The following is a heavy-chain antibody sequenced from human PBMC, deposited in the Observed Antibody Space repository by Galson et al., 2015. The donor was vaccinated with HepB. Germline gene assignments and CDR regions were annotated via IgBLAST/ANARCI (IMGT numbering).Heavy chain of an antibody. CDR3: ARDLWYSSGWPLSWFDP. V-gene: IGHV1-3*01. D-gene: IGHD6-19*01. CDR1: GYTFTSYA. Sequence: SVKVSCKASGYTFTSYAMHWVRQAPGQRLEWMGWINAGNGNTKYSQKFQGRVTITRDTSASTAYMELSSLRSGDTAVYYCARDLWYSSGWPLSWFDPWGQGTLVTVSS. CDR2: INAGNGNT. J-gene: IGHJ5*02.